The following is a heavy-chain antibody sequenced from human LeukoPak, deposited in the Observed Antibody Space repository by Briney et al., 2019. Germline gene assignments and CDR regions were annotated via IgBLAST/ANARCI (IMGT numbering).Heavy chain of an antibody. CDR1: GFTFSDYY. D-gene: IGHD2-21*01. Sequence: GGSLRLSCAASGFTFSDYYMNWIRQAPGKGLECVSYVSSSGSTIYYADSVKGRFTISRDNAKNSLYLQMNSLRAEDTAVYYCAKAPVTTCRGAYCYPFDYWGQGTLVTVSS. CDR2: VSSSGSTI. V-gene: IGHV3-11*01. J-gene: IGHJ4*02. CDR3: AKAPVTTCRGAYCYPFDY.